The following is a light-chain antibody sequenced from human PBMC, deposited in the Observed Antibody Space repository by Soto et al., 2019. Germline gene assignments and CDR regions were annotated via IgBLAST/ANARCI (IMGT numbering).Light chain of an antibody. Sequence: QAVVTQPPSVSGARGQRVTISCTGSASNLGAKYAVHWYQHLPGTAPKLLIYDNIHRPSGVPDRFSGSKSDTSASLAITGLQAEDEADYYCQSYDTTLSGLVFGGGTKLTVL. CDR1: ASNLGAKYA. CDR3: QSYDTTLSGLV. CDR2: DNI. J-gene: IGLJ3*02. V-gene: IGLV1-40*01.